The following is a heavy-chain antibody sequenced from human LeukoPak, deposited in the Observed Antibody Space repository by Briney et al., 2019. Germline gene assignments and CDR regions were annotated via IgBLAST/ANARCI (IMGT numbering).Heavy chain of an antibody. V-gene: IGHV1-24*01. Sequence: ASVKVSCKVSGYNFNELSMHWVRQAPGKGLEWMGGFDPEDGETIYAQKFQGRVTMTEDTSTDTAYMELSSLRSEDTAVYYCARGSPVFGAYYFGYWGQGTLVTVSS. CDR1: GYNFNELS. J-gene: IGHJ4*02. CDR2: FDPEDGET. D-gene: IGHD1-26*01. CDR3: ARGSPVFGAYYFGY.